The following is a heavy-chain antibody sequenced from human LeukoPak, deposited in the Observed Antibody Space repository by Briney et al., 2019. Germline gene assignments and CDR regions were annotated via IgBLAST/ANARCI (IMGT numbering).Heavy chain of an antibody. Sequence: VASVKVCCKASGGTFSSYAISWVRQAPGQGLEWMGGIIPIFGTANYAQKFQGRVTITADESTSTAYMELSSLRSEDTAVYYCAVYSYGWYYGMDVWGKGTTVTVSS. J-gene: IGHJ6*04. V-gene: IGHV1-69*13. CDR1: GGTFSSYA. CDR2: IIPIFGTA. D-gene: IGHD5-18*01. CDR3: AVYSYGWYYGMDV.